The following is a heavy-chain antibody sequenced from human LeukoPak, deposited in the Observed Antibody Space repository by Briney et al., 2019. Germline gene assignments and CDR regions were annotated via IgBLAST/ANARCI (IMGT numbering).Heavy chain of an antibody. CDR2: IYYSGST. CDR3: ARRGAEDTDYYYYGMDV. Sequence: PSETLSLTCAVYGGSFSGYYWSWIRQPPGKGLEWIGSIYYSGSTYYNPSLKSRVTVSVDTSKNQFSLKLSSVTAADTAVYYCARRGAEDTDYYYYGMDVWGQGTTVTVSS. J-gene: IGHJ6*02. D-gene: IGHD1-26*01. V-gene: IGHV4-34*01. CDR1: GGSFSGYY.